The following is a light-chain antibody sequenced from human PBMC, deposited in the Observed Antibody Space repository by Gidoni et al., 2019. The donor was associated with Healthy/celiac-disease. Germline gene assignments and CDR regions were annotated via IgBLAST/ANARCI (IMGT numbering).Light chain of an antibody. Sequence: SSVLTQPPSASVAPGQTARITCGGNNIGSKSVHWYQQNPGQAPVLVVYDASDRPSGIPERFSGSNSGNTATLTISRVEAGDEADYYCQVWDSSSDLYVFGTGTKVTVL. CDR3: QVWDSSSDLYV. V-gene: IGLV3-21*02. J-gene: IGLJ1*01. CDR2: DAS. CDR1: NIGSKS.